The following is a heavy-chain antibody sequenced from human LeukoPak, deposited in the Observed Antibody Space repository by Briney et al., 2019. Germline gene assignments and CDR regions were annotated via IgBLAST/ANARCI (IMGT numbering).Heavy chain of an antibody. CDR3: AREIGTGSYYNVYYYGMDV. CDR1: GFTFSNYA. Sequence: LPGGSLRLSCAASGFTFSNYAMHWVRQAPGKGLEWVAVISYDGSNKYYADSVKGRFTISRDNSKNTLYLQMNSLRAEDTAVYYCAREIGTGSYYNVYYYGMDVWGKGTTVTVSS. D-gene: IGHD3-10*01. V-gene: IGHV3-30*04. CDR2: ISYDGSNK. J-gene: IGHJ6*04.